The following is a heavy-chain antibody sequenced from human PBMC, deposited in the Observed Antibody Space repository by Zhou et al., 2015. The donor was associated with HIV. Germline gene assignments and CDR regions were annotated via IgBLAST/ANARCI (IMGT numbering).Heavy chain of an antibody. D-gene: IGHD5-24*01. V-gene: IGHV1-69*01. CDR1: GGTFSNYA. CDR2: IIPILGTA. J-gene: IGHJ4*02. CDR3: ARDRRDGYNPLDY. Sequence: QVQLVQSGAEVKKPGSSVKVSCKASGGTFSNYAISWVRQAPGQGLEWMGGIIPILGTANYAQKFQGRVTITADESTSTAYMELSSLRSEDTAMYYCARDRRDGYNPLDYWAREPWSPSPQ.